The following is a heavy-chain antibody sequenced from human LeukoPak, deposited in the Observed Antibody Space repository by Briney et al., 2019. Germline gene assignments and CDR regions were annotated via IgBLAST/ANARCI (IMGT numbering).Heavy chain of an antibody. CDR1: GGSINSSLYY. D-gene: IGHD1-26*01. V-gene: IGHV4-39*07. Sequence: SETLSLTCTLSGGSINSSLYYWGWIRQPPGKGLEWIGTIYHSGFTYYNPSLKSRVIISVDTSKKRFSLKLNSVTAADTAVYFCARVESLVGALGINWFDPWGQGTLVIVSS. CDR3: ARVESLVGALGINWFDP. J-gene: IGHJ5*02. CDR2: IYHSGFT.